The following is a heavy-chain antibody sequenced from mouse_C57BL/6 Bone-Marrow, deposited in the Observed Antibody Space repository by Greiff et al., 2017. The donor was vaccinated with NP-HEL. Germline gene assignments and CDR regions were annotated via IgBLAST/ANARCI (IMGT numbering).Heavy chain of an antibody. Sequence: VKLVESGPGLVAPSQSLSITCTVSGFSLTSYAISWVRQPPGKGLEWLGVLCPGGGTNYYSALKSRLSISKDNSKSQVFLKMNRLQTDDTARYYCASSITTPMDYWGQGTSVTVTS. D-gene: IGHD1-1*01. CDR3: ASSITTPMDY. J-gene: IGHJ4*01. CDR2: LCPGGGT. V-gene: IGHV2-9-1*01. CDR1: GFSLTSYA.